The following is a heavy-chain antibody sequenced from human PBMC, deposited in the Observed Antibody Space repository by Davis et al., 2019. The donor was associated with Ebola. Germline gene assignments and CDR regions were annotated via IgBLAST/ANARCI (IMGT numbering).Heavy chain of an antibody. J-gene: IGHJ6*02. CDR3: ARDTRYYDFWSGYYVSYYGMDV. CDR2: ISYDESTT. D-gene: IGHD3-3*01. V-gene: IGHV3-33*05. Sequence: GESLKISCVTSGFEFRTYGMHWVRQAPGKGLEWVAVISYDESTTYYVDSVKGRFTISRDNSLSTLHLQMNDLRAEDTAVYYCARDTRYYDFWSGYYVSYYGMDVWGQGTTVTVSS. CDR1: GFEFRTYG.